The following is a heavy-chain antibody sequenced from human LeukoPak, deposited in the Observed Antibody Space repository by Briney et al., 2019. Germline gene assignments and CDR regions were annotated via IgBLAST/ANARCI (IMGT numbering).Heavy chain of an antibody. J-gene: IGHJ6*03. CDR3: ARVGGYSNYDGDYYYYMDV. V-gene: IGHV4-59*08. CDR1: GGSISSYY. D-gene: IGHD4-11*01. CDR2: IYYSGST. Sequence: PSETLSLTCTVSGGSISSYYWSWIRQPPGKGLEWIGYIYYSGSTNYNPSLKSRVTISVDTSKNQFSLKLSSVTAADTAVYYCARVGGYSNYDGDYYYYMDVWGKGTTVTVSS.